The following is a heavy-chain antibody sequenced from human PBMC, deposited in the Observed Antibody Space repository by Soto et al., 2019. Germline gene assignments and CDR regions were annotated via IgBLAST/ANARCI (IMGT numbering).Heavy chain of an antibody. V-gene: IGHV1-8*01. CDR2: MNPNSGNT. Sequence: QVQLVQSGPEVKKPGASVKVSCKASGYTFTSYDINWVRQATVQGLEWMGRMNPNSGNTDYAGKFQGRVTMTRNTSINTAYMELSSLTSEDTAVYYCAIGILLKIFGVGIMAQDDYMDVSGKGTTVIVSS. D-gene: IGHD3-3*01. CDR1: GYTFTSYD. J-gene: IGHJ6*03. CDR3: AIGILLKIFGVGIMAQDDYMDV.